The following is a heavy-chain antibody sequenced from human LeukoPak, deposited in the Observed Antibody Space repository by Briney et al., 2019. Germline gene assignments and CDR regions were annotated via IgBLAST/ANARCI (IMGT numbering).Heavy chain of an antibody. J-gene: IGHJ5*02. D-gene: IGHD2-21*01. CDR1: GFSLGSYS. CDR2: ISTTGTFI. V-gene: IGHV3-21*04. CDR3: ARTGGAGFDP. Sequence: PGGSLRLSCAASGFSLGSYSMNWVRQTPERGLEWLSFISTTGTFIKYADSVRGRFNVSRDNAKNSLYLHMNALRVEDTATYYCARTGGAGFDPWGQGTLVIVSS.